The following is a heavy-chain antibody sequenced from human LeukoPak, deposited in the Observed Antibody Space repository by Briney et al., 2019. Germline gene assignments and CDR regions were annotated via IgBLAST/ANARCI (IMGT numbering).Heavy chain of an antibody. Sequence: GASVKVSCKASGYTFTGYYMHWVRQAPGQGLEWMGRINPNSGGTNYAQKFQGRVTMTRDTSISTAYMELRSLRSDDTAVYYCARWYSSGWDHYYYYYYMDVWGKGTTVTVSS. D-gene: IGHD6-19*01. CDR3: ARWYSSGWDHYYYYYYMDV. CDR1: GYTFTGYY. CDR2: INPNSGGT. V-gene: IGHV1-2*06. J-gene: IGHJ6*03.